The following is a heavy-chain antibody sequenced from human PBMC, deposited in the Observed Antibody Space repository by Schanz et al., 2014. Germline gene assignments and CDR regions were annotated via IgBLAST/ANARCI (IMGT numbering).Heavy chain of an antibody. J-gene: IGHJ4*02. CDR2: ISSSGSYI. CDR1: EFTFSSYK. V-gene: IGHV3-21*01. Sequence: EVQLVESGGGLVKPGGSLRLSCEASEFTFSSYKMNWVRQAPGKGLEWVSSISSSGSYIHYADSVKGRFTISRDNAKNTLYLQMNSLRAEDTAVYYCARDSRPNYDFLTAYYSIAYWGQGTLVTVSS. D-gene: IGHD3-9*01. CDR3: ARDSRPNYDFLTAYYSIAY.